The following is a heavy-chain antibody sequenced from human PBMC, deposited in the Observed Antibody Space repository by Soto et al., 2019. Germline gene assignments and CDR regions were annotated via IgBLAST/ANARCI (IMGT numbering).Heavy chain of an antibody. CDR3: ARGPGGFGDFSLDY. CDR2: IYSGGST. V-gene: IGHV4-4*07. CDR1: GGSISQYY. J-gene: IGHJ4*02. Sequence: QVQLQESGPGLVKPSETLSLSYGVSGGSISQYYWSWIRQPAGKGLEWIGRIYSGGSTNYNPSLESRVTMSVDTSKNKFSLKLSSVTAADTAVYYCARGPGGFGDFSLDYWGQGTLVTVSS. D-gene: IGHD3-10*01.